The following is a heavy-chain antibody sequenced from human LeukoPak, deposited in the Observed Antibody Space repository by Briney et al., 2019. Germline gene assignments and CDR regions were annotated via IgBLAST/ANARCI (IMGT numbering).Heavy chain of an antibody. Sequence: GGSLRLSCAASGFTFDRFAIHWVRQTPGKGLEWVSLINRRGHTFYADSVKGRFTISRDNSRNSVFLQMNSLRPEDTALYHCAKEVDCPSDCLFFHSWGQGTLVTVSS. CDR3: AKEVDCPSDCLFFHS. V-gene: IGHV3-43*01. CDR2: INRRGHT. D-gene: IGHD2-21*02. J-gene: IGHJ4*02. CDR1: GFTFDRFA.